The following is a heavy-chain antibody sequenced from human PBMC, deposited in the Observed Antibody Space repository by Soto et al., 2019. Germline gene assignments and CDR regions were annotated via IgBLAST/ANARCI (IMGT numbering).Heavy chain of an antibody. Sequence: PSETLSLTCTVSGGSISSYYWSWIRQPPGKGLEWIGYIYYSGSTNYNPSLKSRVTISVDTSKNQFSLKMSSVTAADTAVYYCARPTYNSGSPFDYWGQGTRVTVS. CDR2: IYYSGST. D-gene: IGHD1-20*01. J-gene: IGHJ4*02. V-gene: IGHV4-59*01. CDR1: GGSISSYY. CDR3: ARPTYNSGSPFDY.